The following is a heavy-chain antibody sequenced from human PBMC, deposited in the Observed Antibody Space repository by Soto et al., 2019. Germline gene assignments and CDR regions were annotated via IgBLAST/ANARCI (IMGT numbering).Heavy chain of an antibody. V-gene: IGHV4-59*08. Sequence: SETLSLTCTVSGGSISSYYWSWIRQPPWKGLEWIGYIYYSGSTNYNPSLKSRVTISVDTSKNQFSLKLSSVTAADTAVYYCARRGTGYYDSSGPHNWFDPWGQGTLVTVSS. CDR3: ARRGTGYYDSSGPHNWFDP. CDR2: IYYSGST. D-gene: IGHD3-22*01. CDR1: GGSISSYY. J-gene: IGHJ5*02.